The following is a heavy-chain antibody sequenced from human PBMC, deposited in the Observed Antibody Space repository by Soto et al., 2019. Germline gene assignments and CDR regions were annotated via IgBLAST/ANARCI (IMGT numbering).Heavy chain of an antibody. CDR2: ISSSSSTI. CDR1: GFTFSSYS. CDR3: ARGVPTPWY. Sequence: EVQLVESGGGLVQPGGSLRLSCAASGFTFSSYSMNWVRQAPGKGLEWVSYISSSSSTIYYAVSVKGRFTISRDNAKNSLYLQINSLRDEDTAVYYCARGVPTPWYWGQGTLVTFSS. V-gene: IGHV3-48*02. J-gene: IGHJ4*02.